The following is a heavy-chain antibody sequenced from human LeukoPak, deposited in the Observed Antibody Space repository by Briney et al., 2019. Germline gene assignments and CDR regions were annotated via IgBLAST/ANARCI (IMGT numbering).Heavy chain of an antibody. CDR2: ISSSSSYI. CDR3: AREITEDYDSSGYNDY. V-gene: IGHV3-21*01. D-gene: IGHD3-22*01. Sequence: PGGSLRLSCAASGFTFSSYSMNWVRQAPGKGLEWVSSISSSSSYIYYADSVKGRFTISRDNAKNSLYLQMNSLRAEDTAVYYCAREITEDYDSSGYNDYWGQGTLVTVSS. CDR1: GFTFSSYS. J-gene: IGHJ4*02.